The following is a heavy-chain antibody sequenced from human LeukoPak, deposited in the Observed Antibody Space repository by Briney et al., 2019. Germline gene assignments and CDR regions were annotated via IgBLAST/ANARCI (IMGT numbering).Heavy chain of an antibody. CDR3: TKGTIWLPFDY. J-gene: IGHJ4*02. CDR2: ISSSGSSI. D-gene: IGHD5-18*01. V-gene: IGHV3-48*03. CDR1: GFTFSSYE. Sequence: GGSLRLSCAASGFTFSSYEMNWVRQAPGKGLEWVSSISSSGSSIYYADSVKGRFTISRDNAKNSLYLQMNSLRAEDTAVYYCTKGTIWLPFDYWGQGTLVTVSS.